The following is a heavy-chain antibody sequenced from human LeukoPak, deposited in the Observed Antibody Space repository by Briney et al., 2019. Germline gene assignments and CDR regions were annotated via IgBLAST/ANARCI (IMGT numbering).Heavy chain of an antibody. Sequence: PSETLSLTCAVYGRSFSGYYCSWSPQTPAKGVEWIREINHSGSTHYNPSLKSRVTISVDTSKNQFSLKLSSVTAADTAVYYCARGASSGYYLPFDYWGQGTLVTVSS. CDR3: ARGASSGYYLPFDY. CDR1: GRSFSGYY. J-gene: IGHJ4*02. V-gene: IGHV4-34*01. CDR2: INHSGST. D-gene: IGHD3-22*01.